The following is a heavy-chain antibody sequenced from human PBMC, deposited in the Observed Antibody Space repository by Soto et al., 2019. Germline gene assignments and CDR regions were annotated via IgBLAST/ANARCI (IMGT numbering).Heavy chain of an antibody. CDR3: ARHAVTPLYGMDV. D-gene: IGHD6-19*01. J-gene: IGHJ6*02. Sequence: SETLSLTCTVSGCSISSGGYYWSWIRQHPGKGLEWIGCIYYSGSTYYNPSLKSRVTISVDTSKNQFSLKLSSVTAADTAVYYCARHAVTPLYGMDVWGQGTTVTVSS. CDR2: IYYSGST. V-gene: IGHV4-39*01. CDR1: GCSISSGGYY.